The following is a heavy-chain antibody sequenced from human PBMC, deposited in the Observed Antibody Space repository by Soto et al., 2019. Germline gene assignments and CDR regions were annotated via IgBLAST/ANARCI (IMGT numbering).Heavy chain of an antibody. CDR1: GFTFSSYD. J-gene: IGHJ5*02. CDR2: ISSSSSTI. V-gene: IGHV3-48*01. Sequence: EVQLVESGGGLVQPGGSLRLSCAASGFTFSSYDMNWVRQAPGKGLEWVSYISSSSSTIYYADSVKGRFTISRDNAKNSLYLQMSGLRAGDTAVYYCAGHGGQWLNWFDPWGQGILVTVSS. CDR3: AGHGGQWLNWFDP. D-gene: IGHD6-19*01.